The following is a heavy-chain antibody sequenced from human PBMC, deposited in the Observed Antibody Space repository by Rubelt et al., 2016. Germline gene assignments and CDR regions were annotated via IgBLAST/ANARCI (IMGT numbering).Heavy chain of an antibody. J-gene: IGHJ3*01. Sequence: QEQLVQSGAEVRKPGASVSISCKPSGHNFIGYHIHWVRQAPGQGLEWRGIITSSGGSTSSAQKFQGRVSLTRDTLELNSLRPEDTAVYFCAARHGTQTYGAFDLWGQGTKVTVSS. D-gene: IGHD6-13*01. CDR1: GHNFIGYH. CDR3: AARHGTQTYGAFDL. V-gene: IGHV1-46*01. CDR2: ITSSGGST.